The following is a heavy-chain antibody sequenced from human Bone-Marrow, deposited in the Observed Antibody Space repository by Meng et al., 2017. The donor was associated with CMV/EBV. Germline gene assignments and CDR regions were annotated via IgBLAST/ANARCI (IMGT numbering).Heavy chain of an antibody. CDR3: ARSQSGSYSREYYFDY. Sequence: SLKISCAASGFTFDDYAMHWVRQAPGKGLEWVSGISWNSGSIGYADSVKGRFTISRDNAKNSLYLQMNSLRAEDTAVYYCARSQSGSYSREYYFDYWGQGTLVTVSS. CDR1: GFTFDDYA. CDR2: ISWNSGSI. D-gene: IGHD1-26*01. V-gene: IGHV3-9*01. J-gene: IGHJ4*02.